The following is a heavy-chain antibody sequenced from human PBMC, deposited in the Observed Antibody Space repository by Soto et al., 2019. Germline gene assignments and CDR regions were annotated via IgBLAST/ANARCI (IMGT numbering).Heavy chain of an antibody. CDR1: GFTFSSYA. CDR2: ISYDGSNK. D-gene: IGHD6-19*01. Sequence: SLRLSCAASGFTFSSYAMHWVRQAPGKGLEWVAVISYDGSNKYYADSVKGRFTISRDNSKNTLYLQMNSLRAEDTAVYYCASVKRAWVAVAGTVPWFDPWGQGTLVTVSS. V-gene: IGHV3-30-3*01. CDR3: ASVKRAWVAVAGTVPWFDP. J-gene: IGHJ5*02.